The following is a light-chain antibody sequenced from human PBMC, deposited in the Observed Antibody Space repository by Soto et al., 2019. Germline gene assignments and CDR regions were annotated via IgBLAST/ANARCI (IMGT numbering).Light chain of an antibody. CDR3: QQSHTFPIT. CDR2: AAS. Sequence: IQLTQSPSSLSASVGDRVTITCRASRVISSWLAWYQQKPGKAPNLLIYAASNLQSGVPSRFSASGSGTDFTLTINNLQPEDFATYYCQQSHTFPITFGQGTRLEIK. J-gene: IGKJ5*01. CDR1: RVISSW. V-gene: IGKV1-12*01.